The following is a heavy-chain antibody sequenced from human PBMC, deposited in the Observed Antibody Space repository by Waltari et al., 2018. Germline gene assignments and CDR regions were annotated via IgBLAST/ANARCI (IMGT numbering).Heavy chain of an antibody. J-gene: IGHJ4*02. V-gene: IGHV5-51*01. CDR3: ARRITIVAVATRRYFDY. CDR2: MKPGDSDT. CDR1: GYSFTRYR. D-gene: IGHD3-3*01. Sequence: EVQLVQSGAEVKKPGESLKISCKGSGYSFTRYRIGWVRQMPGRGLEWMGSMKPGDSDTRYSPSFQGQVTVSVDKSTNTAYLQCSSLKASATAMYYCARRITIVAVATRRYFDYWGQGTLVSVSS.